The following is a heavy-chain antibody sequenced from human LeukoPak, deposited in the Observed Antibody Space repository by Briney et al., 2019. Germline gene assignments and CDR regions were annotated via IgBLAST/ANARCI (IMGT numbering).Heavy chain of an antibody. V-gene: IGHV3-7*01. D-gene: IGHD2-21*02. CDR3: ARDIVVVTAVIYYYYGMDV. CDR2: IKQDGSEK. J-gene: IGHJ6*02. Sequence: PGGSLRLSCAASGFTFSSYWMSWVRQAPGKGLEGVANIKQDGSEKYYVDSVKGRFTISRDNAKTSLYPQMNSLRAEDTAVYYCARDIVVVTAVIYYYYGMDVWGQGTTVTVSS. CDR1: GFTFSSYW.